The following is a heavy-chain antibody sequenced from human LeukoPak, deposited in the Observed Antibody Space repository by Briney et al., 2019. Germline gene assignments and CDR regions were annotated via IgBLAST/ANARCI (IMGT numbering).Heavy chain of an antibody. J-gene: IGHJ6*02. Sequence: SETLSLTCAVYGGSFSGYYWSWIRQPPGKGLEWIGEINHSGSTNYNPSLKSRVTISVDTSKNQFSLKLSSVTAADTAVYYCARAAAAGIGYYYGMDVWGQGTTVTVSS. CDR2: INHSGST. CDR1: GGSFSGYY. V-gene: IGHV4-34*01. D-gene: IGHD6-13*01. CDR3: ARAAAAGIGYYYGMDV.